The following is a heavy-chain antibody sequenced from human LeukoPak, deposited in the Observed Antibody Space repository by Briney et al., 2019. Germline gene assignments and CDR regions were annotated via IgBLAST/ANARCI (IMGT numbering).Heavy chain of an antibody. V-gene: IGHV3-53*01. J-gene: IGHJ4*02. Sequence: QPGGSLRLSCAASGFTVSSNYMSWVRQAPGKGLEWVAVIYSSGSTYYADPVKGRFTISRDNSKNTLYLQMNSLRAKDTAVYYCARNGDPRYYFDYWGQGTLVTVSS. CDR2: IYSSGST. D-gene: IGHD4-17*01. CDR3: ARNGDPRYYFDY. CDR1: GFTVSSNY.